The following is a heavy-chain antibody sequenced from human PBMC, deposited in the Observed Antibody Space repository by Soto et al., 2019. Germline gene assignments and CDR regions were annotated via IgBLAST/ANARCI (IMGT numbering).Heavy chain of an antibody. J-gene: IGHJ6*03. Sequence: SETLSLTCAVYGGSFSGYYWSWIRQPPGKGLERIGEINHSGGTNYNPSLKSRVTISVDTSKNQFSLKLSSVTAADTAVYYCASKYCSSTSCSHPVDYYYYYMDVWGKGTTVTVSS. V-gene: IGHV4-34*01. CDR2: INHSGGT. CDR3: ASKYCSSTSCSHPVDYYYYYMDV. CDR1: GGSFSGYY. D-gene: IGHD2-2*01.